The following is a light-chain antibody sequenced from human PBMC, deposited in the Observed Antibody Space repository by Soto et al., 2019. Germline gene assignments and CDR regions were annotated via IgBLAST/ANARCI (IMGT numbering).Light chain of an antibody. CDR1: SSDVGGYNY. J-gene: IGLJ2*01. CDR3: SSYTSSSTLSVV. V-gene: IGLV2-14*03. Sequence: QSALTQPASVSGSPGQSITISCTGTSSDVGGYNYVSWYQQHPGKAPKFMIYDVSTRPSGVSNRFSGSKSGNTASLTISGLQAEDEADYYCSSYTSSSTLSVVFGGGTKLTVL. CDR2: DVS.